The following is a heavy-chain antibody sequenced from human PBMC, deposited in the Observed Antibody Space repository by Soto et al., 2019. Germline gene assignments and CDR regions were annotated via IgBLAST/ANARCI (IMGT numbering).Heavy chain of an antibody. J-gene: IGHJ3*02. CDR1: GFTFSSYG. Sequence: QVQLVESGGGVVQPGRSLRLSCAASGFTFSSYGMHWVRQAPGKGLEWVAVISYDGSNKYYADSVKGRFTISRDNSKNTLYLQMSSLRAEDTAVYYCAKDETIYGDAGAYAFDIWGQGTMVTVSS. V-gene: IGHV3-30*18. CDR2: ISYDGSNK. D-gene: IGHD4-17*01. CDR3: AKDETIYGDAGAYAFDI.